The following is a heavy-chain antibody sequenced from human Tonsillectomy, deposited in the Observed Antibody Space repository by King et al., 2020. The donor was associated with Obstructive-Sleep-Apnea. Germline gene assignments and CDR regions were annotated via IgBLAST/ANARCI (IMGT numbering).Heavy chain of an antibody. D-gene: IGHD2-15*01. Sequence: VQLVESGAEVKKPGESLKISCKGSGYSFTNYWIGWVRQMPGKGLEWMGIIYVGDSDTRYSPSFQGQVTISADKSICTAYLQWSSLKASDTAMCYCARRGDGYCSGGSCYSGHHFDNWGQGTLVTVSS. CDR3: ARRGDGYCSGGSCYSGHHFDN. CDR1: GYSFTNYW. CDR2: IYVGDSDT. J-gene: IGHJ4*02. V-gene: IGHV5-51*01.